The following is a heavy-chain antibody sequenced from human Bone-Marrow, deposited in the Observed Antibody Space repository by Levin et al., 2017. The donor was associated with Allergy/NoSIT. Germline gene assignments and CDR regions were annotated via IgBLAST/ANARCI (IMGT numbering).Heavy chain of an antibody. J-gene: IGHJ3*02. Sequence: GESLKISCASSGFTFNDYALHWVRQAPGKGLEWVAAISYDGSKKYYADSVKGRFSISRDNSKNTLYVQMNSLRVEDTAIFYFARSKRDIAVHDGFDIWGQGTMVTVSS. V-gene: IGHV3-30*04. CDR3: ARSKRDIAVHDGFDI. CDR1: GFTFNDYA. D-gene: IGHD6-19*01. CDR2: ISYDGSKK.